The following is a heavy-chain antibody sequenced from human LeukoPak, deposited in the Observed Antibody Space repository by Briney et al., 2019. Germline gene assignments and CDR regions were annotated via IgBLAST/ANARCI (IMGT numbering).Heavy chain of an antibody. CDR3: AHRGSGSFGWFDP. Sequence: SGPTLVNPTQSLTLTCTLSGYSLPTSGVGVGWIRQSPGKALACVALIYCDDNKYYSPSLKSRHTSPKDTSKSQVVLSMTNMDPVDTATYYCAHRGSGSFGWFDPWGQGTLVTVSS. CDR1: GYSLPTSGVG. CDR2: IYCDDNK. D-gene: IGHD1-26*01. V-gene: IGHV2-5*02. J-gene: IGHJ5*02.